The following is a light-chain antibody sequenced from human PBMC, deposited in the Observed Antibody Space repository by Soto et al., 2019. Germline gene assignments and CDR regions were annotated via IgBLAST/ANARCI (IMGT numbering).Light chain of an antibody. V-gene: IGKV3-20*01. J-gene: IGKJ1*01. Sequence: EIELTQSPGTLSLSPGERATLSCRASQSVGSNFLAWYQQKPGQDPRLLINAASNRARGIPDRFSGSGSGTDFTLIISGLEAEDFAVYYCQHYGSSPWTFGQGTKV. CDR2: AAS. CDR3: QHYGSSPWT. CDR1: QSVGSNF.